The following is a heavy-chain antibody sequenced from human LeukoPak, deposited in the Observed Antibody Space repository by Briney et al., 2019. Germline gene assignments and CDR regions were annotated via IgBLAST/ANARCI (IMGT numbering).Heavy chain of an antibody. J-gene: IGHJ4*02. Sequence: SETLSLTCTVSGGSISSSSYYWGWIRQPPGKGLEWIGSIYYSGSTYYNPSLKSRVTISVDTSKNQFSLKLSSVTAADTAVYYCARVGRWDLYSSGWYYFDYWGQGTLVTVSS. CDR2: IYYSGST. D-gene: IGHD6-19*01. CDR1: GGSISSSSYY. V-gene: IGHV4-39*01. CDR3: ARVGRWDLYSSGWYYFDY.